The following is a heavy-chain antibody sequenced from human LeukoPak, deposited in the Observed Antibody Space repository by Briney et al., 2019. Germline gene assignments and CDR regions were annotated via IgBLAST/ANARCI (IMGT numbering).Heavy chain of an antibody. CDR2: ISSNSKYT. D-gene: IGHD3-16*01. CDR3: TSRSRVSENYSEY. CDR1: GFTFSDYF. V-gene: IGHV3-11*03. J-gene: IGHJ4*02. Sequence: GGSLRLSCAASGFTFSDYFMSWIRQAPGKELEWISYISSNSKYTKYADSVKGRFTISRDNAKKSLYLQMNSLRAEDTAVYFCTSRSRVSENYSEYWGQGTMVAVSS.